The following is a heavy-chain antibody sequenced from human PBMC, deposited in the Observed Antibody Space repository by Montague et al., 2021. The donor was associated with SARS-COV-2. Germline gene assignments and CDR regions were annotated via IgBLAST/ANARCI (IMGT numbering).Heavy chain of an antibody. D-gene: IGHD5-24*01. V-gene: IGHV4-59*12. Sequence: SETLSLTCTVSGGSISTYYWSWIRQPPGKGLEWIGYIYYSGSTNYSPSLKSQVTISVDTSKNQFSLKLSSVTAADTAVYYCARDGYNAHQNYWYFDFWGRGTLVTVSS. J-gene: IGHJ2*01. CDR1: GGSISTYY. CDR2: IYYSGST. CDR3: ARDGYNAHQNYWYFDF.